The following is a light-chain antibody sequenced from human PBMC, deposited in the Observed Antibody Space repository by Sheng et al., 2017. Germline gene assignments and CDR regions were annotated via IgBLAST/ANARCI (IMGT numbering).Light chain of an antibody. V-gene: IGKV1-39*01. CDR2: AAS. CDR3: QQSHSDPYI. CDR1: ASQRL. J-gene: IGKJ2*01. Sequence: DIQMSQSPSSLSASVGRQSHHHLSGKSASQRLFKLVSAEPGKAPKLLIYAASSLQSGVPSRFSGSGSETDFTLTINNLQPEDFATYYCQQSHSDPYIFGQGTKLEIK.